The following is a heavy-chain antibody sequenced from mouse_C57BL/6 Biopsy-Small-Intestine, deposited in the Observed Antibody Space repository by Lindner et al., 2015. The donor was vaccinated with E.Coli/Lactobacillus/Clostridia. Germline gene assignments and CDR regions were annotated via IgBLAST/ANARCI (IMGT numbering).Heavy chain of an antibody. CDR3: AGVSLVRYFDV. D-gene: IGHD1-1*02. CDR2: IYPRSGNT. J-gene: IGHJ1*01. V-gene: IGHV1-81*01. Sequence: VQLQESGAELARPGASVKLSCKASGYTFTSYGISWVKQRTGQGLEWIGEIYPRSGNTYYNEKFKGKATLTVDKSSSTAHVQLSSLTSEDSAVYFCAGVSLVRYFDVWGAGTTVTVSS. CDR1: GYTFTSYG.